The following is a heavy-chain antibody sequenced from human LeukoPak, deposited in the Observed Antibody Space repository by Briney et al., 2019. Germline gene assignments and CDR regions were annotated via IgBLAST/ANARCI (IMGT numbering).Heavy chain of an antibody. CDR3: ARAPIVVVPAAINHAVAAAEDY. Sequence: SETLSLTCAVYGGPFSGYYWSWIRQPPGKGLEWIGEINHSGSTNYNPSLKSRVTISVDTSKNQFSLKLSSVTAADTAVYYCARAPIVVVPAAINHAVAAAEDYWGQGTLVTVSS. D-gene: IGHD2-2*01. V-gene: IGHV4-34*01. J-gene: IGHJ4*02. CDR1: GGPFSGYY. CDR2: INHSGST.